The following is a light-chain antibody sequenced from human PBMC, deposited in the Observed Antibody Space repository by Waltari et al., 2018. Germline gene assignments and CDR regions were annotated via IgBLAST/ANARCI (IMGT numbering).Light chain of an antibody. V-gene: IGKV3-20*01. CDR3: QQYGTLPAT. Sequence: VLTQSPDTLSLSPGERATLSCRASQSVSTPFFLWYQQKPGQAPRLLIFATSSRAPGIPARFSGSGSGSDFPLTSSRLEPKDFAVVYGQQYGTLPATFGGGTKVEIK. CDR2: ATS. J-gene: IGKJ4*01. CDR1: QSVSTPF.